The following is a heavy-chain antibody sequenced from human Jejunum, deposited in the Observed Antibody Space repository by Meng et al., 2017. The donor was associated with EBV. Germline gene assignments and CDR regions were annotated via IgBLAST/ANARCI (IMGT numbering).Heavy chain of an antibody. CDR2: IYNSGST. CDR3: ARNWNF. V-gene: IGHV4-61*01. Sequence: QWQLQESGPGLVEPSETLSITGTVSGGSVSSGTYYWTWIRQPPGKGLEWIGYIYNSGSTNYNPSLKSRVTISLDTSKNQFSLKLSSVTAADTAMYYCARNWNFWGQGTLVTVSS. J-gene: IGHJ4*02. CDR1: GGSVSSGTYY. D-gene: IGHD1-1*01.